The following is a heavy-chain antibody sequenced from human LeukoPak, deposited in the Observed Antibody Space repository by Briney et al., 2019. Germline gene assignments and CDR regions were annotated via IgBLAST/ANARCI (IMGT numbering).Heavy chain of an antibody. V-gene: IGHV4-59*01. CDR3: ARAQEDSSGYYHYYYYMDV. CDR1: GGSISSYY. CDR2: IYYSGST. D-gene: IGHD3-22*01. J-gene: IGHJ6*03. Sequence: PSETLSLTCTVSGGSISSYYWSWIRQPPGKGLEWIGYIYYSGSTNYNPSLKSRVTISVDTSKNQFPLKLSPVTAADTAVYYCARAQEDSSGYYHYYYYMDVWGKGTTVTVSS.